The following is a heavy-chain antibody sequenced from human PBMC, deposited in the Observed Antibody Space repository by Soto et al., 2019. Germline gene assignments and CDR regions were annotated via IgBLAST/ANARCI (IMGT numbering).Heavy chain of an antibody. Sequence: QVQLQQSGPGLVKPSQTLSLTCTISGESVSTNSATWDWIRQSPSRGLEWLGRTYYRSKWYHDYAVSGTARXTXNXXTSNNPHSLQRNSVTPDDPAVYYCARLIGDSWLDSWGQATLVTVSS. CDR1: GESVSTNSAT. CDR2: TYYRSKWYH. D-gene: IGHD2-8*01. CDR3: ARLIGDSWLDS. J-gene: IGHJ5*01. V-gene: IGHV6-1*01.